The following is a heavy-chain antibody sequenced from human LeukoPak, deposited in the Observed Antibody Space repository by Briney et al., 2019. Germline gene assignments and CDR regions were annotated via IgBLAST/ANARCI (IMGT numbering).Heavy chain of an antibody. Sequence: SGTLSLTCAVSGGSISSSNWWSWVRQPPGKGLEWIGEIYHSGSTNYNPSLKSRVTISVDKSKNQFSLKLSSVTAADTAVYYCARVPVAAAGLGRGYYYYGMDVWGQGTTVTVSS. CDR1: GGSISSSNW. CDR3: ARVPVAAAGLGRGYYYYGMDV. V-gene: IGHV4-4*02. J-gene: IGHJ6*02. D-gene: IGHD6-13*01. CDR2: IYHSGST.